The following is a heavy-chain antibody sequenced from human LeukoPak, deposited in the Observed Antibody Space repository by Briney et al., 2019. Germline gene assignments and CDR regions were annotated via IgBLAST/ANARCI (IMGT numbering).Heavy chain of an antibody. V-gene: IGHV1-2*02. CDR2: ITPNSGGT. CDR1: GYTFTGQY. D-gene: IGHD3-10*01. CDR3: ATGSGTYSPDY. Sequence: ASVKVSCKASGYTFTGQYLHWVRQAPGQGLEWMGWITPNSGGTNYAQKSQGRVTMTRDTSISTAYMELSRLRSDDTAIYYCATGSGTYSPDYWGQGTLVTVSS. J-gene: IGHJ4*02.